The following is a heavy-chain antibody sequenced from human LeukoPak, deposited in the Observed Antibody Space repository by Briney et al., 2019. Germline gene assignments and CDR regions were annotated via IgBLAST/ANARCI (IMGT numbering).Heavy chain of an antibody. J-gene: IGHJ6*03. CDR1: GFTVSSNY. V-gene: IGHV3-21*01. CDR3: ARGGHYHYYYMDV. CDR2: ISSSSSYI. Sequence: GGSLRLSCAASGFTVSSNYMSWVRQAPGKGLEWVSSISSSSSYIYYADSVKGRFTISRDNAKNSLYLQMNSLRAEDTAVYYCARGGHYHYYYMDVWGKGTTVTVSS.